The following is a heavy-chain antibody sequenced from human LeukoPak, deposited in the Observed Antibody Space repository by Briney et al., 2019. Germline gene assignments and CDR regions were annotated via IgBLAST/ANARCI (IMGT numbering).Heavy chain of an antibody. CDR2: ISSRSSTI. CDR1: GFTFSRYS. D-gene: IGHD2-2*01. V-gene: IGHV3-48*01. J-gene: IGHJ4*02. CDR3: ASDFVVVPAAFDY. Sequence: GGSLRLSCAASGFTFSRYSMNWVRQAPGKVLEWVSYISSRSSTIYYADSVKGRFTISRDNAKNSLYLQMNSLRAEDTAVYYCASDFVVVPAAFDYWGQGTLVTVSS.